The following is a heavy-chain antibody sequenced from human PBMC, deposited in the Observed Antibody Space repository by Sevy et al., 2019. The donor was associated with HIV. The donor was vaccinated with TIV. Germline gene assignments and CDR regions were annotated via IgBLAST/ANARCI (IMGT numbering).Heavy chain of an antibody. V-gene: IGHV4-39*01. J-gene: IGHJ4*02. CDR2: IYYSGST. Sequence: SETLSLTCTVSGGSISSSSYYWGWIRQPPGKGLEWIGSIYYSGSTYYNPSLKSRVTISVDTSKNQFSLKLSSVTAADTAVYYCARHGAEDGTYYYDSSGYWGPFDYWGQGTLVTVSS. D-gene: IGHD3-22*01. CDR3: ARHGAEDGTYYYDSSGYWGPFDY. CDR1: GGSISSSSYY.